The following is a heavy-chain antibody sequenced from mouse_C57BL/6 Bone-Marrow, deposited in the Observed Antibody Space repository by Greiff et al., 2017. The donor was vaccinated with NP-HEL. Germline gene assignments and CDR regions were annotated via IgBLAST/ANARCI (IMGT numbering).Heavy chain of an antibody. CDR3: DYDACFAY. V-gene: IGHV5-2*01. CDR2: INSDGGST. J-gene: IGHJ3*01. D-gene: IGHD2-4*01. CDR1: EYEFPSHD. Sequence: EVLLVESGGGLVQPGESLKLSCESNEYEFPSHDMSWVRKTPEKRLELVAAINSDGGSTSYPDTMERRIIISRDNTTKTLYLQMSSLRSEDTALYFYDYDACFAYWGQGTPVTVSA.